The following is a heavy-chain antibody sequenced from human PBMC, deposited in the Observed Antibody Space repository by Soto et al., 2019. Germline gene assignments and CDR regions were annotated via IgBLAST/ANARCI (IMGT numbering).Heavy chain of an antibody. D-gene: IGHD6-13*01. CDR1: GFTFSSYA. J-gene: IGHJ4*02. Sequence: QVQLVESGGGVVQPGRSLRLSCAASGFTFSSYAMHWVRQAPGKGLERVAVISYDGSNKYYADSVKGRFTISRDNSKNTLYLQMNSLRAEDTAVYYCARDQQQLAPFDYWGQGTLVTVSS. CDR2: ISYDGSNK. V-gene: IGHV3-30-3*01. CDR3: ARDQQQLAPFDY.